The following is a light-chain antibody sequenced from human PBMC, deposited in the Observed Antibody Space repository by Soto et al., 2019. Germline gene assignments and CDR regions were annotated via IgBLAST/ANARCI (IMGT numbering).Light chain of an antibody. CDR1: SSNIGSNT. V-gene: IGLV1-44*01. CDR3: AAWDDILNGVV. Sequence: QSVLTQPPSASGTPGQRVTISCSGSSSNIGSNTVNWYQLRPGTAPKLLIYSNNQRPSGVPDRFSGSKSGTSASLAISGLQSEDEADYYCAAWDDILNGVVFGGGTKLTVL. CDR2: SNN. J-gene: IGLJ2*01.